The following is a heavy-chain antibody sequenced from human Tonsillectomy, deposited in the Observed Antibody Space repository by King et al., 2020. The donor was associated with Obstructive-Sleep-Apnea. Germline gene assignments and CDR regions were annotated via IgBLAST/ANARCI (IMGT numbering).Heavy chain of an antibody. CDR3: VGQPSTRARYFDL. J-gene: IGHJ2*01. CDR1: GGSISNYY. Sequence: QLQESGPGLVKPSETLSLTCSVSGGSISNYYWSWIRQPPGKGLEWIAFIHSSGSTNDNPSLRGRVTISLDTSRDQFSLKLSSVTAADTAVYYCVGQPSTRARYFDLWGRGTLVTVSS. V-gene: IGHV4-59*08. CDR2: IHSSGST. D-gene: IGHD1-26*01.